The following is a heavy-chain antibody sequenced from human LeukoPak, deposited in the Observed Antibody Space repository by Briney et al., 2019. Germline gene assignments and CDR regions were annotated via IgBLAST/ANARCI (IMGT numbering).Heavy chain of an antibody. CDR2: IYTSGST. D-gene: IGHD2-2*01. CDR3: ARSMPVYCSSTSCYPYWYFDL. CDR1: GGSISSSSYY. J-gene: IGHJ2*01. Sequence: SETLSLTCTVSGGSISSSSYYWGWIRQPPGKGLEWIGRIYTSGSTNYNPSLKSRVTMSVDTSKNQFSLKLSSVTAADTAVYYCARSMPVYCSSTSCYPYWYFDLWGRGTLVTVSS. V-gene: IGHV4-39*07.